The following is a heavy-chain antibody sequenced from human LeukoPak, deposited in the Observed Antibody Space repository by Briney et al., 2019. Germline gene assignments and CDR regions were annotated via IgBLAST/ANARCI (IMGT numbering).Heavy chain of an antibody. J-gene: IGHJ4*02. CDR2: ISSSSSTI. CDR1: GFTFSSYS. V-gene: IGHV3-48*04. D-gene: IGHD5-24*01. Sequence: GGSLRLSCAASGFTFSSYSMNWVRRAPGKGLEWVSYISSSSSTIYYADSVKGRFTISRDNAKNSLYLQMNSLRAEDTAVYYCAREGPKKRWLQLGGTCYFDYWGQGTLVTVSS. CDR3: AREGPKKRWLQLGGTCYFDY.